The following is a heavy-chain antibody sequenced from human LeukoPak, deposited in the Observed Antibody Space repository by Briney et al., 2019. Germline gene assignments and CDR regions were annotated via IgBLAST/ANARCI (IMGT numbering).Heavy chain of an antibody. V-gene: IGHV4-34*01. CDR1: SGSFSGYY. J-gene: IGHJ5*02. CDR3: ARGYSSGADWFDP. CDR2: INHSGST. Sequence: SESLSLTCAVYSGSFSGYYWSWIRQPPGKGLEWIGEINHSGSTNYNPSLKSRVTISVDTSKNQFSLKLNSMTAADTAVYYCARGYSSGADWFDPWGQGTLVTVPS. D-gene: IGHD6-19*01.